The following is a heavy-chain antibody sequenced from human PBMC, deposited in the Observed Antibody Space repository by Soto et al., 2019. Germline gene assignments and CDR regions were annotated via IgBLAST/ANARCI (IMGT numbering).Heavy chain of an antibody. D-gene: IGHD7-27*01. J-gene: IGHJ5*02. CDR1: GGSISSSNW. V-gene: IGHV4-4*02. CDR2: IYHSGST. Sequence: QVQLQESGPGLVKPSGTLSLTCAVSGGSISSSNWWSWVRQPPGKGLGWIGEIYHSGSTNYNPSLKRRVTISVDQSKNHFSLKLSSVTAADTAVYYCARGKLGIGGWFDPWGQVTLVTVSS. CDR3: ARGKLGIGGWFDP.